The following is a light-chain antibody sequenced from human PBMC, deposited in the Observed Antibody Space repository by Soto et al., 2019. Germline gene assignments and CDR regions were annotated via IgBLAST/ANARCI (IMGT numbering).Light chain of an antibody. CDR2: GAS. CDR3: QQSFTTPLT. CDR1: QSVSSN. V-gene: IGKV3D-15*01. J-gene: IGKJ4*01. Sequence: EIVMTQSPATLSVSPGERATLSCRASQSVSSNLAWYQQKPGQAPRLLIYGASSRATGIPDRFSGSGSGTDFTLTISRLEPEDFATYFCQQSFTTPLTFGGGTKVDIK.